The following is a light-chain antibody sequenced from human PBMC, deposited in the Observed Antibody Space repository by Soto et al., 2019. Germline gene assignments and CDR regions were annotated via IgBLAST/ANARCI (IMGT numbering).Light chain of an antibody. Sequence: EIFITQAAATLSVSPGERATLSCRASQSVSSNLAWYQQKPGQAPRLLIYGASTRATGIPARFSGSGSGTEFTLTISSLQSEDFAVYYCQQYNNWLTFGGGTKVDIK. V-gene: IGKV3-15*01. J-gene: IGKJ4*01. CDR1: QSVSSN. CDR2: GAS. CDR3: QQYNNWLT.